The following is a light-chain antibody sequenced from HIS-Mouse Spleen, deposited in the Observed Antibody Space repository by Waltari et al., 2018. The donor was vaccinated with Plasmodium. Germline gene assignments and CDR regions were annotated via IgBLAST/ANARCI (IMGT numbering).Light chain of an antibody. CDR2: EGS. CDR3: CSYAGSSTFV. Sequence: PGQSITISCTGTSSDVGSYNLVSRYQQHPGKAPKLMIYEGSKRPSGVSNRFSGSKSGNTASLTISGLQAEDEADYYCCSYAGSSTFVFGGGTKLTVL. J-gene: IGLJ3*02. CDR1: SSDVGSYNL. V-gene: IGLV2-23*03.